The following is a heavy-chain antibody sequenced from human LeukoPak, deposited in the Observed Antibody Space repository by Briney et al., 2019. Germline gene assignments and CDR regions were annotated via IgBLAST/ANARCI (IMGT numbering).Heavy chain of an antibody. V-gene: IGHV3-30*18. CDR2: ISYDGSNK. CDR1: GFTFSSYG. D-gene: IGHD3-10*01. J-gene: IGHJ4*02. CDR3: AKGLEAMVRGVKSWGACGY. Sequence: HPGGSLRLSCAASGFTFSSYGMHWVRQAPGKGLEWVAVISYDGSNKYYADSVKGRFTISRDNSKNTLYLQMNSLRAEDTAVYYCAKGLEAMVRGVKSWGACGYWGQGTLVTVSS.